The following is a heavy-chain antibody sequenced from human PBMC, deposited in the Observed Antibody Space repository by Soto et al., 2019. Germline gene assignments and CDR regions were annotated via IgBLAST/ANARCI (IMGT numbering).Heavy chain of an antibody. Sequence: GGSLRLSCISSGFTFRTYTMNWVRQAPGKGLEWVSGIRGFSPYTFYAESVKGRFTISRDNAKNSLYLQMDSLRAEDTAVYYCAXDRGYDAHDYYYNAMDVWGQGTTVTVSS. D-gene: IGHD3-10*01. CDR2: IRGFSPYT. CDR3: AXDRGYDAHDYYYNAMDV. V-gene: IGHV3-21*01. J-gene: IGHJ6*02. CDR1: GFTFRTYT.